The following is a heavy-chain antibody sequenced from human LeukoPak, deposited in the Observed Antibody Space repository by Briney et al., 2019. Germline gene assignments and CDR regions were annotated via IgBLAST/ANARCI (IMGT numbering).Heavy chain of an antibody. CDR3: VRDDCSSTYYSEYYFHY. CDR2: ISGSGGST. J-gene: IGHJ4*02. CDR1: GFIFSSYA. V-gene: IGHV3-23*01. Sequence: PGGSLRLSCAASGFIFSSYAMSWVRQAPGKGLEWVSTISGSGGSTYYADSVKGRFTISRDNSKNTVYLQMNSLRAEDTAVYYCVRDDCSSTYYSEYYFHYWGQGTLVTVSS. D-gene: IGHD1-26*01.